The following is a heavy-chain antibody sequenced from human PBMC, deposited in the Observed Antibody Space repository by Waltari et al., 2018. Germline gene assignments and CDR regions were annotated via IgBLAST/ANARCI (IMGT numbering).Heavy chain of an antibody. CDR2: IYSGGST. CDR3: AVQGDGYNSFEY. Sequence: VQLVESGGGLIQPGGSLRLSCTASGFNVSSNYMSWVRQAPGKGLEWVSVIYSGGSTYYADSVKGRFTISSDNSKNTLYLQMNSLRAEDTAVYYCAVQGDGYNSFEYWGQGTLVTVSS. V-gene: IGHV3-53*01. D-gene: IGHD5-12*01. J-gene: IGHJ4*02. CDR1: GFNVSSNY.